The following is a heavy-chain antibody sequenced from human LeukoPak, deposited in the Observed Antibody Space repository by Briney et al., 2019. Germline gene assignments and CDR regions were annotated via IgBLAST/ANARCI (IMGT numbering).Heavy chain of an antibody. CDR1: GYTLTELS. V-gene: IGHV1-24*01. CDR3: ATGRGYYYGMDV. J-gene: IGHJ6*02. Sequence: ASVKVSCKVSGYTLTELSMHWVRQAPGKGLEWMGGFDPEDGETIYAQKFQGRVTMTEDTSTDTAYMELSSLRSEDTAVYYCATGRGYYYGMDVWGQGTTVTVSS. CDR2: FDPEDGET.